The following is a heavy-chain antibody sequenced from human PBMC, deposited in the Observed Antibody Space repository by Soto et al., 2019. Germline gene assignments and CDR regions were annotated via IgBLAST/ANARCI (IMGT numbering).Heavy chain of an antibody. D-gene: IGHD3-10*02. J-gene: IGHJ4*02. CDR2: IGDSGGST. CDR3: AKDPLFQYYFDY. V-gene: IGHV3-23*04. Sequence: EVQLVESGGGLVQPGGSLRLSCAASGFTFSSYAMSWVRQAPGKGLEWVSAIGDSGGSTYYADSVKGRFTLSRDNSKNTLYLQMNSLRAEDTAVYYCAKDPLFQYYFDYWGQGTLVTVSS. CDR1: GFTFSSYA.